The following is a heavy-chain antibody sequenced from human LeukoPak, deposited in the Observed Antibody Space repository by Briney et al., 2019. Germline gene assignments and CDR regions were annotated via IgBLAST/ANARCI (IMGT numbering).Heavy chain of an antibody. CDR1: GYTFTSYD. V-gene: IGHV1-8*01. Sequence: ASVKVSCKASGYTFTSYDINWVRQATGQGLEWMGWMNPNSGNTGYAQKFQGRVTMTRNTSISTAYMELSSLRSEDTAVYYCASMYYYDSSGYYSDAFDIWGQGTMVIVSS. J-gene: IGHJ3*02. D-gene: IGHD3-22*01. CDR3: ASMYYYDSSGYYSDAFDI. CDR2: MNPNSGNT.